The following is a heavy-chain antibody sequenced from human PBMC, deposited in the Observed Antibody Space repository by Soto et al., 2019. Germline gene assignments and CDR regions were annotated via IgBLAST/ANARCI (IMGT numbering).Heavy chain of an antibody. J-gene: IGHJ4*02. CDR1: GGTFSSYT. D-gene: IGHD3-3*01. CDR3: ARERGYDNYFDY. V-gene: IGHV1-69*04. Sequence: ASVKVSCXASGGTFSSYTISWVRQAPGQGLEWMGRIIPILGIANYAQKFQGRVTITADKSTSTAYMELSSLRSEDTAVYYCARERGYDNYFDYWGQGTLVTVSS. CDR2: IIPILGIA.